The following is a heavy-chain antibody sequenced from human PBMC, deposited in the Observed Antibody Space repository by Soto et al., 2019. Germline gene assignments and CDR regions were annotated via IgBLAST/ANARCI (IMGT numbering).Heavy chain of an antibody. D-gene: IGHD5-18*01. CDR3: ARGYSYGSYWYFDL. J-gene: IGHJ2*01. CDR2: ITVYNGNT. CDR1: GYAFKNYG. V-gene: IGHV1-18*04. Sequence: ASVKVSCKASGYAFKNYGITWVRQAPGQGLEWMGWITVYNGNTNYAQRIQGRVTMTTDTSTNTAYMDLWGLISDDTAIYYCARGYSYGSYWYFDLWGRGTLVTVSS.